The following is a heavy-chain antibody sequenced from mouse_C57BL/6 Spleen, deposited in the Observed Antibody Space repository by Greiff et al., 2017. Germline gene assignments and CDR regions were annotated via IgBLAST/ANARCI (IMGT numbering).Heavy chain of an antibody. CDR3: TRSSPDRGTYWYFDV. Sequence: QVQLQQSGAELVRPGASVTLSCKASGYTFTDYEMHWVKQTPVHGLEWIGAIDPETGGTASNQKFKGKAILTADKSSSTAYMELRSLTSEDSAVYYCTRSSPDRGTYWYFDVWGTGTTVTVSS. CDR2: IDPETGGT. D-gene: IGHD3-1*01. V-gene: IGHV1-15*01. CDR1: GYTFTDYE. J-gene: IGHJ1*03.